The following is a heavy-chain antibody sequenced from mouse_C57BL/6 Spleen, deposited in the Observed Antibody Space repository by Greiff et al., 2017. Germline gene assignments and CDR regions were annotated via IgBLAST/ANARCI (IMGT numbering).Heavy chain of an antibody. V-gene: IGHV1-18*01. CDR3: ARGDYVGYAMDY. Sequence: EVQLQQSGPELVKPGASVKIPCKASGYTFTDYNMDWVKQSHGKSLEWIGDINPNNGGTIYNQKFKGKATLTVDKSSSTAYIELRSLTSEDTAVYYCARGDYVGYAMDYWGQGTSVTVSS. CDR1: GYTFTDYN. J-gene: IGHJ4*01. CDR2: INPNNGGT. D-gene: IGHD2-4*01.